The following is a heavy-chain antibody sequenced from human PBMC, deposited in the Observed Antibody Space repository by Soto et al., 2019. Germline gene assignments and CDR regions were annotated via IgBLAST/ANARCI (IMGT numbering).Heavy chain of an antibody. J-gene: IGHJ4*02. V-gene: IGHV3-73*02. CDR3: TRPGRVAGTLDY. Sequence: EVQLVESGGGLVQPGGSLKLSCAASGFTFSGSAMHWVRQASGKGLEWVGRIRSKANSYATAYAASVKGRFTISRDDSKTTAYLQMNSLKTEYEAVYYCTRPGRVAGTLDYWGQGTLVTVSS. CDR2: IRSKANSYAT. D-gene: IGHD3-10*01. CDR1: GFTFSGSA.